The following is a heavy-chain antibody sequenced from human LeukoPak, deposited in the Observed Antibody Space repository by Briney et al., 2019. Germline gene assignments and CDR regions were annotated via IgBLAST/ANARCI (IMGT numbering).Heavy chain of an antibody. J-gene: IGHJ6*02. CDR3: ARRVAFGELLGDYYYGMDV. Sequence: GESLKISCKGSGYSFTSYWIGWVRQMPGKGLEWMGIIYPGDSDTRHSPSFQGQVTISADKSISTAYLQWSSLKASDTAMYYCARRVAFGELLGDYYYGMDVWGQGTTVTVSS. V-gene: IGHV5-51*01. CDR2: IYPGDSDT. CDR1: GYSFTSYW. D-gene: IGHD3-10*01.